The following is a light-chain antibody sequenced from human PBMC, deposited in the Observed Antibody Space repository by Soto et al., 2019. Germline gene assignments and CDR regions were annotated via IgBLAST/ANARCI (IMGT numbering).Light chain of an antibody. CDR2: SNN. Sequence: QSVLTQPPSASGTPGQRVTISCSGGSSNIGINTVYWYQQLPGTAPNLLIYSNNQRPSGVPDRFSGSKSGTSASLAISGLQSEDEADYYCAAWDDSLNGRYVFGTGTKLTVL. CDR1: SSNIGINT. J-gene: IGLJ1*01. CDR3: AAWDDSLNGRYV. V-gene: IGLV1-44*01.